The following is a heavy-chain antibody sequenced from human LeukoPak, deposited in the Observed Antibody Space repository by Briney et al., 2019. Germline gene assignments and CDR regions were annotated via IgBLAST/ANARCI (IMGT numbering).Heavy chain of an antibody. CDR2: ISSSGSTI. V-gene: IGHV3-11*01. J-gene: IGHJ4*02. CDR1: GFTFSDYY. CDR3: ARQQLVLSAVDY. Sequence: PGGSLRLSCAASGFTFSDYYMSWIRQAPGKGLEWVSYISSSGSTIYYADSVKGRFTISRDNAKNSLYLQMNSLRAEDTAVSYCARQQLVLSAVDYWGQGTLVTVSS. D-gene: IGHD6-13*01.